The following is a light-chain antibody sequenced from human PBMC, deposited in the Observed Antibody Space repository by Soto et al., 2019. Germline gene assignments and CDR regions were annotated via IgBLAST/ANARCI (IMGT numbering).Light chain of an antibody. V-gene: IGKV3-11*01. CDR2: DAS. CDR1: QSVSRN. Sequence: ETVMTQSPATLSVTPKERATLSCRASQSVSRNLAWYQQKPGQAPRLLIYDASNRATGIPARFSGSGSGTDFTLTISSLEPEDFAVYYCQQRSSLPITSCQGTRLEIK. J-gene: IGKJ5*01. CDR3: QQRSSLPIT.